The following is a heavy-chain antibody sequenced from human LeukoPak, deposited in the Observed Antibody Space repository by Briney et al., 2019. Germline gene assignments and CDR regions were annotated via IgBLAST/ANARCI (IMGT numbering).Heavy chain of an antibody. CDR1: GFTFSSYS. D-gene: IGHD1-26*01. CDR2: IYSGGST. Sequence: GGSLRLSCAASGFTFSSYSMNWVRQAPGKGLEWVSVIYSGGSTYYADSVKGRFTISRDNSKNTLYLQMNSLRAEDTAVYYCARGGGSYGYYYYYGMDVWGQGTTVTVSS. J-gene: IGHJ6*02. V-gene: IGHV3-53*01. CDR3: ARGGGSYGYYYYYGMDV.